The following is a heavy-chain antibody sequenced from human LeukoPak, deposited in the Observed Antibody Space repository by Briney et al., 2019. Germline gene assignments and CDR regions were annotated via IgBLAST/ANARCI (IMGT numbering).Heavy chain of an antibody. J-gene: IGHJ5*02. CDR1: GYTFTDYY. Sequence: GASVKVSCKASGYTFTDYYIHWVRQAPGQGLEWMGIVNPSGGSTSYAQKFQGRVTMTRDMSTSTVYMELSSLRSEDTAVYYCARDPKGRGSWYNWFDPWGQGTLVTVSS. CDR3: ARDPKGRGSWYNWFDP. CDR2: VNPSGGST. D-gene: IGHD6-13*01. V-gene: IGHV1-46*01.